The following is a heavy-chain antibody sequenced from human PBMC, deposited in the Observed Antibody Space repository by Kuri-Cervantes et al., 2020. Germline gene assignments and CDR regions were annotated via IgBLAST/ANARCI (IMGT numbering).Heavy chain of an antibody. J-gene: IGHJ6*03. CDR3: ARGIPYCSSTSCPNYYMDV. CDR1: GFTFSSYS. CDR2: IWYDGSNK. D-gene: IGHD2-2*01. V-gene: IGHV3-33*08. Sequence: GESLKISCAASGFTFSSYSMNWVRQAPGKGLEWVAVIWYDGSNKYYADSVKGRFTISRDNSKNTLYLQMNSLRAEDTAVYYCARGIPYCSSTSCPNYYMDVWGKGTTVTVSS.